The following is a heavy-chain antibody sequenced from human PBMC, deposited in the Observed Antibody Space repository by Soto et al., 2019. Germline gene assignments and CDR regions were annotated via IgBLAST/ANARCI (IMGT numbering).Heavy chain of an antibody. CDR1: GYTFTSYG. V-gene: IGHV1-18*01. CDR2: VSSYNGNT. J-gene: IGHJ4*02. Sequence: QVQLVQSGPEVKMPGASVNVSCKASGYTFTSYGINWVRQAPGQGLEWMVRVSSYNGNTKYAQKFQGRVTMTTDTSTTTVYMHLTSLRSDDTAVYYCARERGLTASTLFGYWGQGTVVTVS. D-gene: IGHD3-10*02. CDR3: ARERGLTASTLFGY.